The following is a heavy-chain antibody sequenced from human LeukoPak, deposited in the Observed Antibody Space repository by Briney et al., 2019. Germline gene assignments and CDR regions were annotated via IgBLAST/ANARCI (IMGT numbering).Heavy chain of an antibody. CDR2: IYWNNDN. J-gene: IGHJ2*01. Sequence: SGPTLVHPTAALTLTFTFSGFSLTTTGVGGGWIRQTPVKALEWLALIYWNNDNRYIPSLRSRLTIIKDTSKNQVVLTMTNMDPVDTATYFCAHRRVGYFDLWGRGTLVTVSS. CDR3: AHRRVGYFDL. V-gene: IGHV2-5*01. CDR1: GFSLTTTGVG.